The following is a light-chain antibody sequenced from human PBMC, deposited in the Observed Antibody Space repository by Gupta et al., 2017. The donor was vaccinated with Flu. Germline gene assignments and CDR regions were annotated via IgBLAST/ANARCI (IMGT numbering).Light chain of an antibody. Sequence: SITISCTGTSSDVGGYNSVSWYQQHPGKAPKLMIYDVSSRPSGVSLRFSGSKSGNTASLTISGLQAEDEAEYYCCSSTITSTYVFGTGTKVTVL. CDR3: CSSTITSTYV. CDR2: DVS. J-gene: IGLJ1*01. V-gene: IGLV2-14*03. CDR1: SSDVGGYNS.